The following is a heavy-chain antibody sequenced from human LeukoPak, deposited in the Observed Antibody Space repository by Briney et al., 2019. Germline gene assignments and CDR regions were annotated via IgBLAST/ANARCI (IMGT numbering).Heavy chain of an antibody. Sequence: MSSETLSLTRTVSGGSISSYYWSWIRQPAGKGLEWIGRIYTSGSTDYNPSLKSRVTMSVDTSKNQFSLKLSSVTAADTAVYYCARGAYGSPSQNWFDPWGQGTLVTVSS. D-gene: IGHD3-10*01. CDR2: IYTSGST. CDR3: ARGAYGSPSQNWFDP. J-gene: IGHJ5*02. CDR1: GGSISSYY. V-gene: IGHV4-4*07.